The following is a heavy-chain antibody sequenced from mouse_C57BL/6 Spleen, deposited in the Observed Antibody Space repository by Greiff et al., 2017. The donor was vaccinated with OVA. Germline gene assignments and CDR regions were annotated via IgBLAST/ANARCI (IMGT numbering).Heavy chain of an antibody. V-gene: IGHV1-74*01. CDR2: IHPSDSDT. D-gene: IGHD2-2*01. Sequence: VQLQQPGAELVKPGASVKVSCKASGYTFTSYWMHWVKQRPGQGLEWIGRIHPSDSDTNYNHKFKGKATLTVDKSSSTAYMQRSSLTSEDSAVYYCAMGGYDSYYAFDYWGQGTSVTVSS. CDR3: AMGGYDSYYAFDY. J-gene: IGHJ4*01. CDR1: GYTFTSYW.